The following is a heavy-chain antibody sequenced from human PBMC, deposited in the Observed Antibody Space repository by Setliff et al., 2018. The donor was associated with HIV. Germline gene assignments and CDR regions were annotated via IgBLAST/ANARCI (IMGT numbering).Heavy chain of an antibody. CDR3: ANYGDY. J-gene: IGHJ4*02. D-gene: IGHD4-17*01. V-gene: IGHV3-23*01. CDR2: ISPNGDIT. Sequence: NWIRQAPGKGLEWISAISPNGDITYYAASVQGRFTISRDNSKNTVYLQMSSLIAEDTALYYCANYGDYWGQGTLVTVSS.